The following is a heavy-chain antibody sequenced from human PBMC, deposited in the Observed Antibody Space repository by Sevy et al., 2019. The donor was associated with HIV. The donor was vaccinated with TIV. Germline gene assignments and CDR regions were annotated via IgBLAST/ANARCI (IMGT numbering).Heavy chain of an antibody. D-gene: IGHD3-10*01. CDR2: IITTLRAT. CDR1: GGTFSSNS. Sequence: SVKVSCKASGGTFSSNSITWVRQAPGQGLEWMGRIITTLRATNYAQKFQGRVTITAGESTSTAYMELNSLRSEDTAVYYCVNGAILDYWGQGTLVTVSS. CDR3: VNGAILDY. J-gene: IGHJ4*02. V-gene: IGHV1-69*13.